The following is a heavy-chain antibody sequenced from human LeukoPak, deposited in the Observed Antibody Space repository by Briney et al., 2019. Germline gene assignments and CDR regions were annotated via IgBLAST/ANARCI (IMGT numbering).Heavy chain of an antibody. Sequence: GGSLRLSCAASGFTFSGYSMNWVRQAPGKGLEWVSSISSSSSYIYYADSVKGRFTISRDNAKNSLYLQMNSLRAEDTAVYYCASSVSFSAIFDYWGQGTLVTVSS. CDR3: ASSVSFSAIFDY. CDR1: GFTFSGYS. D-gene: IGHD6-6*01. V-gene: IGHV3-21*01. J-gene: IGHJ4*02. CDR2: ISSSSSYI.